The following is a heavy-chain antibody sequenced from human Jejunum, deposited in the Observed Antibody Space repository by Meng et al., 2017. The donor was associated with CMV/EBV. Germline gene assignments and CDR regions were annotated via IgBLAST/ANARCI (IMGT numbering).Heavy chain of an antibody. J-gene: IGHJ4*02. CDR3: TTGSAYSPPGQFHQ. V-gene: IGHV4-4*02. D-gene: IGHD3-22*01. Sequence: QLQLQESGPGLVKPSGTLSLTFAVSGGSISRSNWWTLVRQTPGKGLEWIGEVYRGGNAMYNPSLQSRLTISVDDSTNQVSLRLRSVTAADTAMYYCTTGSAYSPPGQFHQWGQGTLVTVSS. CDR2: VYRGGNA. CDR1: GGSISRSNW.